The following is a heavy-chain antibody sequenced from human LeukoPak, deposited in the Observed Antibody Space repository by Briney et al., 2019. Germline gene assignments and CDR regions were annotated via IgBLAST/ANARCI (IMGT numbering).Heavy chain of an antibody. CDR2: IIPILGIA. Sequence: SVKVSCKASGGTFSSYAIGWVRQAPGQGLEWMGRIIPILGIANYAQKFQGRVTITADKSTSTAYMELSSLRSEGTAVYYCARGTAVAATSYSSGWYYAFDIWGQGTMVTVSS. V-gene: IGHV1-69*04. CDR1: GGTFSSYA. CDR3: ARGTAVAATSYSSGWYYAFDI. J-gene: IGHJ3*02. D-gene: IGHD6-19*01.